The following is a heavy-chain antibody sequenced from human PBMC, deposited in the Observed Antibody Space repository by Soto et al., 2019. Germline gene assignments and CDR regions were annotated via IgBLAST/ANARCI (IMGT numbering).Heavy chain of an antibody. V-gene: IGHV3-23*01. CDR3: ARGVGGCYLLELYYFDY. CDR1: GFTLSSYA. CDR2: ISGSGGST. D-gene: IGHD2-15*01. Sequence: PGGSLRLSCAASGFTLSSYAMRCVRQAPGKGLEGVSAISGSGGSTYYADSVNGRFTISIDNSKNTLYLQMNSLRAEDTAMYYCARGVGGCYLLELYYFDYWSQGTLVTVSS. J-gene: IGHJ4*02.